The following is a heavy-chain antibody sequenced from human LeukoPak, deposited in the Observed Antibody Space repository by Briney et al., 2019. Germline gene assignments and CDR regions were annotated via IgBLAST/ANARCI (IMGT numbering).Heavy chain of an antibody. CDR1: GFTFSSYI. CDR2: ISSSSSYI. Sequence: GGSLRLSCAASGFTFSSYIMNWVRQAPGKGLEWVSSISSSSSYIYYADSVKGRFTISRDNAKNSLYLQMNSLRAEDTAVYYCARGVGATDFDYWGQGTLVTVSS. D-gene: IGHD1-26*01. V-gene: IGHV3-21*01. CDR3: ARGVGATDFDY. J-gene: IGHJ4*02.